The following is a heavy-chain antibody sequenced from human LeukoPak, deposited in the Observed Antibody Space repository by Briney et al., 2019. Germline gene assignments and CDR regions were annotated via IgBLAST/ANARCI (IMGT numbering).Heavy chain of an antibody. D-gene: IGHD6-13*01. J-gene: IGHJ4*01. CDR1: GGSISSYY. V-gene: IGHV4-59*08. CDR3: ARHLGSSPYYFDY. Sequence: PSETLSLTCTVSGGSISSYYWSWIRQPPGKGLEWIGYIYYSGSTKYNPSLKSRVTISVDTSKNQFSLKLNSVTAADTAVYYCARHLGSSPYYFDYWGXGTLVTVSS. CDR2: IYYSGST.